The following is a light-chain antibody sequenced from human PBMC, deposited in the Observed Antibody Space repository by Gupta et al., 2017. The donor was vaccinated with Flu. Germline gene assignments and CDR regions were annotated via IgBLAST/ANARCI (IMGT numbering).Light chain of an antibody. V-gene: IGKV1-39*01. CDR3: QQRHSTPST. J-gene: IGKJ1*01. Sequence: PSSLSASVGDRVTITCRASQRVRTYLNWYQQKPGKAPKLLIYAASSLQSGVPSRFSGSGSGADFTLTISRLQPEDFATYYCQQRHSTPSTFGQGTKV. CDR1: QRVRTY. CDR2: AAS.